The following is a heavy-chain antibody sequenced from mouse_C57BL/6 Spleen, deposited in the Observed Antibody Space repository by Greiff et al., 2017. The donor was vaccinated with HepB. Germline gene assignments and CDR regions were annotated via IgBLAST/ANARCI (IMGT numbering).Heavy chain of an antibody. V-gene: IGHV5-6*02. CDR2: ISSGGSYT. Sequence: EVKLMESGGDLVKPGGSLKLSCAASGFTFSSYGMSWVRQTPDKRLEWVATISSGGSYTYYPDSVKGRFTISRDNAKNTLYLQMSSLKSEDTAMYYCASRDYWGQGTTLTVSS. J-gene: IGHJ2*01. CDR1: GFTFSSYG. CDR3: ASRDY.